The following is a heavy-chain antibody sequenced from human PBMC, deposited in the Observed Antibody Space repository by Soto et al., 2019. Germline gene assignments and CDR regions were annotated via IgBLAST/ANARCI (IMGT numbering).Heavy chain of an antibody. CDR3: ASGSTSHYYYYYGMDV. J-gene: IGHJ6*02. CDR1: GYSFTSYW. Sequence: PGESLKISCKGSGYSFTSYWISWVRQMPGKGLEWMGRIDPSDSYTNYSPSFQGHVTISADKSISTAYLQWSSLKASGTAMYYCASGSTSHYYYYYGMDVWGQGTTVTVSS. V-gene: IGHV5-10-1*01. D-gene: IGHD2-2*01. CDR2: IDPSDSYT.